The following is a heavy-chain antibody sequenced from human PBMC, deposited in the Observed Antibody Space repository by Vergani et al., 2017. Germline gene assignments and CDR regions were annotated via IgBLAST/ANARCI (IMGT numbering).Heavy chain of an antibody. CDR2: IYRTGRT. CDR1: GFSIDNGYY. CDR3: VRVDIVMKVADN. J-gene: IGHJ4*02. D-gene: IGHD5-12*01. Sequence: QAQLQESGPGLVKPSETLSLTCAVSGFSIDNGYYWDWIRQPPGKGLEWIGSIYRTGRTHFNPSHKSRVTIAVDTSKKQVSLKMNSLTAADTALYYCVRVDIVMKVADNWGQGTLVTVSS. V-gene: IGHV4-38-2*01.